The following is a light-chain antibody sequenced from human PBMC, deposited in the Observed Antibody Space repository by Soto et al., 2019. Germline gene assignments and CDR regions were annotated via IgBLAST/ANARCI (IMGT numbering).Light chain of an antibody. CDR2: EVS. V-gene: IGLV2-8*01. Sequence: QSALTQPPSASGSPGQSVTISCTGTSSDVGGYNYVSWYQQHPGKAPKLMIFEVSQRPSGVPDRFSGSKSGNTASLTVSGLQAADEADYYCTSYAGAYTLIFGGGTKLTVL. CDR1: SSDVGGYNY. CDR3: TSYAGAYTLI. J-gene: IGLJ2*01.